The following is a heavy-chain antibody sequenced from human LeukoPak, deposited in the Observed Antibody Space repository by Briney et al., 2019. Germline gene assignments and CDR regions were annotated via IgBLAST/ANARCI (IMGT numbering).Heavy chain of an antibody. CDR2: IYYSGST. Sequence: SETLSLTCTVSGASISTSYWYWIRQPPGKGLEWIGYIYYSGSTNYNPSLKSRVTISVDTSKNQFSLKLSSVTAADTAVYYCARIVVVISATSSWFDPWGQRTLVTVSS. CDR1: GASISTSY. V-gene: IGHV4-59*01. D-gene: IGHD2-15*01. CDR3: ARIVVVISATSSWFDP. J-gene: IGHJ5*02.